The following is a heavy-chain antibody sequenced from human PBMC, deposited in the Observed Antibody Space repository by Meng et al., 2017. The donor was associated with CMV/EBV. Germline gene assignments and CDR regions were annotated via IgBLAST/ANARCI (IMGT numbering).Heavy chain of an antibody. CDR3: AKRWNYLDY. CDR1: GFTFSTYA. CDR2: ISGGGGST. Sequence: GESLKISCAASGFTFSTYAMSWVRQAPGKGLEWVSSISGGGGSTYYADSVKGRFTISRDNSKNTLYLQMNSLRAEDTAVYYCAKRWNYLDYWGQGKMDTVSS. D-gene: IGHD2-15*01. V-gene: IGHV3-23*01. J-gene: IGHJ4*02.